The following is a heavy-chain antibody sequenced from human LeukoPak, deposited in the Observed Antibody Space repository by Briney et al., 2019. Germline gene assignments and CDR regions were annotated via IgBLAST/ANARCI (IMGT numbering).Heavy chain of an antibody. V-gene: IGHV3-66*01. J-gene: IGHJ6*02. Sequence: GGSLRLSCAPSGLPDSRNFMPWARQPPGKGLEWVSAMYSGGSTFYADSVRGRFNISRDNSKKTMFLQMSSLRVEDAAVYYCASSGTASRGAMDVWGQGTTVTVSS. CDR1: GLPDSRNF. D-gene: IGHD1-1*01. CDR3: ASSGTASRGAMDV. CDR2: MYSGGST.